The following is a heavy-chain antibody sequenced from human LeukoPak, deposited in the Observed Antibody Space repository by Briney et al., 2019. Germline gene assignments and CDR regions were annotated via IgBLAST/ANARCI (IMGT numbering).Heavy chain of an antibody. CDR2: INKDGSER. V-gene: IGHV3-7*01. CDR3: ARVDDYVWGSYRIPATFDY. J-gene: IGHJ4*02. Sequence: GGSLRLSCAASGFTFSGYWMSWVHQAPGKGLEWVANINKDGSERYNVDSVKGRFTISRDNAKNSLYLQMNSLRAEDTAVYYCARVDDYVWGSYRIPATFDYWGQGTLVTVSS. CDR1: GFTFSGYW. D-gene: IGHD3-16*02.